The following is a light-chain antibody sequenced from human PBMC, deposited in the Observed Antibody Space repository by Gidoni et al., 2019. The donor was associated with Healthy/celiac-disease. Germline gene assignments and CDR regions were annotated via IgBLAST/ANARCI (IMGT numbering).Light chain of an antibody. J-gene: IGKJ4*02. CDR3: QQYDNLPRT. V-gene: IGKV1-33*01. CDR2: DAS. Sequence: DIQMTQSSSSMSASAADRFTITCQASQDISNYLNWDQQKPGQAPKHLIYDASNLETGVPSTCSGSRSGTDFTFTISSLQPEDIATYYCQQYDNLPRTFGGGTKVEIK. CDR1: QDISNY.